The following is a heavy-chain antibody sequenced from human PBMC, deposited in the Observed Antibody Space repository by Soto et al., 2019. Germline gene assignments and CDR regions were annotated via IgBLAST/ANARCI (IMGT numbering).Heavy chain of an antibody. CDR3: ASEAIAAAAVYGMDV. V-gene: IGHV1-3*01. CDR1: GYTFTNYG. J-gene: IGHJ6*02. D-gene: IGHD6-13*01. Sequence: ASVKVSCKASGYTFTNYGISWVRQAPGQRLEWMGWINAGNGNTKYSQKFQGRVTITRDTSASTAYMELSSLRSEDTAVYYCASEAIAAAAVYGMDVWGQGTTVTVSS. CDR2: INAGNGNT.